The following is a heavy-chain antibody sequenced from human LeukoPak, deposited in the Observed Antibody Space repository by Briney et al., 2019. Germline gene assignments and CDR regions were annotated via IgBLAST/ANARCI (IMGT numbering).Heavy chain of an antibody. CDR3: ARGPPGYYYYMDV. CDR1: GGTFSSYA. CDR2: IIPIFGTA. Sequence: SVKVTCKASGGTFSSYAISWVRQAPGQGLEWMGGIIPIFGTANYAQKFQGRVTITTDESTSTAYMELSSLRSEDTAVYYCARGPPGYYYYMDVWGKGTTVTVSS. J-gene: IGHJ6*03. V-gene: IGHV1-69*05.